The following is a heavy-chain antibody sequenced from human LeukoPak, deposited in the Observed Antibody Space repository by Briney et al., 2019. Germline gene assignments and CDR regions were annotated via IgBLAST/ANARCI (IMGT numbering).Heavy chain of an antibody. Sequence: PGGSLRLSCAASGFSFITYGIHWVRQAPGKGLEWVAVISYDGSNKYYADSVKGRFTISRDNSKNTLYLQMNSLRAEDTAVYYCARDSLRSGSYYTGYYYYGMDVWGQGTTVTVSS. D-gene: IGHD3-10*01. V-gene: IGHV3-30*19. CDR1: GFSFITYG. J-gene: IGHJ6*02. CDR3: ARDSLRSGSYYTGYYYYGMDV. CDR2: ISYDGSNK.